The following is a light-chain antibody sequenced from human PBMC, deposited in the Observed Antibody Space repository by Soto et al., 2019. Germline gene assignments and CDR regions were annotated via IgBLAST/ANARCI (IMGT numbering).Light chain of an antibody. J-gene: IGKJ5*01. CDR1: QSIANY. CDR2: AAS. CDR3: QQYNSYSIT. V-gene: IGKV1-16*01. Sequence: IEMTQSASSLSAYVSARVTITCRASQSIANYVNWYQQRPGKAPNLLISAASTLQSGVPSRFSGSGSGTEFTLTISSLQPDDFATYYCQQYNSYSITFGQGTRPEIK.